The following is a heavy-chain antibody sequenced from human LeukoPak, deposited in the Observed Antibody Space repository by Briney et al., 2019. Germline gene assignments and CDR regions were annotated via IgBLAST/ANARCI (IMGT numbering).Heavy chain of an antibody. D-gene: IGHD6-6*01. CDR1: GFTFNNYA. J-gene: IGHJ4*02. CDR2: ISASGDSA. V-gene: IGHV3-23*01. Sequence: TGGSLRLSCAASGFTFNNYAMNWVRQAPEKGLEWVSGISASGDSAYYADSVKGRFTVSRDNSRNTLYLQMNSLRADDTAVYYCAREGNPYSSSTLGYWGQGTLVTVSS. CDR3: AREGNPYSSSTLGY.